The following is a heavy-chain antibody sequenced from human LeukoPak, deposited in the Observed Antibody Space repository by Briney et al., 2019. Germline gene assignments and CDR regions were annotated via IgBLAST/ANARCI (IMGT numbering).Heavy chain of an antibody. Sequence: WASVKVSCKTSGYTFARYPIHWVRQAPGRGLEWMGWINTNTGSPTYAQAFAGRFVFSLDTSVTTAYLQISSLRSADTAVYYCARVGRLDYGDYLAHWGPGNRITVSS. CDR3: ARVGRLDYGDYLAH. CDR2: INTNTGSP. CDR1: GYTFARYP. J-gene: IGHJ4*02. D-gene: IGHD4-17*01. V-gene: IGHV7-4-1*02.